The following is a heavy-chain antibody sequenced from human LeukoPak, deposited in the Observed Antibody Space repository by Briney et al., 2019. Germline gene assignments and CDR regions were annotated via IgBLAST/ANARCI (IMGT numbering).Heavy chain of an antibody. J-gene: IGHJ6*02. CDR1: GYTFTSYA. V-gene: IGHV1-3*01. Sequence: ASVKVSCKASGYTFTSYAMHWVRQAPGQRLEWMGWINAGNGNTKYSQKFQGRVTITRDTSASTAYMELSSLRSEDTAVYYCARIGELWYYYGMDVWGQGTTVTVSS. CDR3: ARIGELWYYYGMDV. D-gene: IGHD3-10*01. CDR2: INAGNGNT.